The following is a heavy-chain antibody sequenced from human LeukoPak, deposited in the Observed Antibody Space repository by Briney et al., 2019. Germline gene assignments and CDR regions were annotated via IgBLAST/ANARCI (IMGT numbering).Heavy chain of an antibody. CDR3: ARLRNHSYGNDFDY. D-gene: IGHD5-18*01. V-gene: IGHV4-34*01. Sequence: SETLSLTCAVYGGSFSGYYWSWIRQPPGKGLEWIGEINHSGSTNYNPSLKSRVTISVDTSKNQFSLKLSSVTAADTAVYYCARLRNHSYGNDFDYWGQGTLVTVSS. CDR1: GGSFSGYY. J-gene: IGHJ4*02. CDR2: INHSGST.